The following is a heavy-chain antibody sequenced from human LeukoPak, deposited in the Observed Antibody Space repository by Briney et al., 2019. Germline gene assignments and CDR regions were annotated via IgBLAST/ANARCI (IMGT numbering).Heavy chain of an antibody. D-gene: IGHD2-8*01. CDR1: GGTFSSYA. CDR3: ARDTCTNGLCNLDY. CDR2: IIPIFGTA. V-gene: IGHV1-69*13. J-gene: IGHJ4*02. Sequence: ASVKVSCKASGGTFSSYAISWVRQAPGQGLEWMGGIIPIFGTANYAQKFQGRVTITADESTSTAYMELSSLRSEDTAVYYCARDTCTNGLCNLDYWGQGTLVTVSS.